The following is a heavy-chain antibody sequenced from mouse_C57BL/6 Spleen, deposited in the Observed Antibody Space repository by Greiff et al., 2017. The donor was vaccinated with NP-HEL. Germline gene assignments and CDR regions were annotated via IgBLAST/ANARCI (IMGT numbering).Heavy chain of an antibody. CDR3: ERGPTVVDTDWYFDV. V-gene: IGHV3-6*01. Sequence: ESGPGLVKPSQSLSLTCSVTGYSITSGYYWNWIRQFPGNKLEWMGYISYDGSNNYNPSLKNRISITRDTSKNQFFLKLNSVTTEDTATYYCERGPTVVDTDWYFDVWGTGTTVTVSS. J-gene: IGHJ1*03. CDR2: ISYDGSN. CDR1: GYSITSGYY. D-gene: IGHD1-1*01.